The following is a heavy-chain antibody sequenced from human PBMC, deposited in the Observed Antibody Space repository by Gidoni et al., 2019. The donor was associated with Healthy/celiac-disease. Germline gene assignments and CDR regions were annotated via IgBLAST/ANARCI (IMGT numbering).Heavy chain of an antibody. CDR1: GFTFSSYA. CDR3: AKDRDVSGTFDY. D-gene: IGHD3-10*01. Sequence: EVQLLESGGGLVQPGGSLRLSCAASGFTFSSYAMSWVRQAPGKGLGWVSAISGSGGSTYYADSVKGRFTISRDNSKNTLYLQMNSLRAEDTAVYYCAKDRDVSGTFDYWGQGTLVTVSS. CDR2: ISGSGGST. J-gene: IGHJ4*02. V-gene: IGHV3-23*01.